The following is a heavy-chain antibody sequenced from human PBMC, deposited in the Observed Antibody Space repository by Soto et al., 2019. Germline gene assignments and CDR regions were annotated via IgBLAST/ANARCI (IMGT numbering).Heavy chain of an antibody. Sequence: QVQLVESGGGVVQPGRSLRLSCAVSGFTVSTYGMHWVRQAPGKGLEWVAVISRDGGTKYYADSVKGRFTLSRDNSRNTLFLEMNSLRGDDMAVYYCTGEGAAGYWGQGTLVTVSS. CDR1: GFTVSTYG. J-gene: IGHJ4*02. CDR3: TGEGAAGY. V-gene: IGHV3-30*03. CDR2: ISRDGGTK. D-gene: IGHD7-27*01.